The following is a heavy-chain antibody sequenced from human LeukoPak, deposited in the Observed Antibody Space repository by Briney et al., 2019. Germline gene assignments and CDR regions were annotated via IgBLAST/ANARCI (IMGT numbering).Heavy chain of an antibody. CDR2: ISSSGSTI. Sequence: GGSLRLSCAASGSTFSSYEMNWVRQAPGKGLEWVSYISSSGSTIYYADSVKGRFTISRDNAKNSLYLQMNSLRAEDTAVYYCARAPGSGWYVNYFDYWGQGTLVTVSS. CDR3: ARAPGSGWYVNYFDY. J-gene: IGHJ4*02. V-gene: IGHV3-48*03. CDR1: GSTFSSYE. D-gene: IGHD6-19*01.